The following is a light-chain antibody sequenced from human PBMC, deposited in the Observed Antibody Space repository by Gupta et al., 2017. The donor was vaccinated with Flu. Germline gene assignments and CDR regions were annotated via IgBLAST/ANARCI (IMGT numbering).Light chain of an antibody. CDR1: SSDVGGYDY. CDR2: DVT. Sequence: QSAPTQPRSVSGSFGQSITISCTGTSSDVGGYDYVSWYQQHPGKAPKLIIYDVTKRPSGVPDRFSGSRSGNTASLTISGLQAQDEADYYCCSYAGSYTWVFGGGTKVTVL. J-gene: IGLJ3*02. V-gene: IGLV2-11*01. CDR3: CSYAGSYTWV.